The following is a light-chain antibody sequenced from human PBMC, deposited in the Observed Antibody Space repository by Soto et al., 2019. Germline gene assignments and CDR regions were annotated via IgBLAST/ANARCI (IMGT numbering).Light chain of an antibody. V-gene: IGKV3-20*01. J-gene: IGKJ1*01. CDR3: QQYGSSRGRT. Sequence: EIVLTQSPGTLSLSPGERATLSCRASQSVSARHFAWYQQKPGQAPRLLFYGTSSRATGIPDRFSGSGSGTDFTLIISRLEPEDSAVYYCQQYGSSRGRTFGQGTRVEIK. CDR2: GTS. CDR1: QSVSARH.